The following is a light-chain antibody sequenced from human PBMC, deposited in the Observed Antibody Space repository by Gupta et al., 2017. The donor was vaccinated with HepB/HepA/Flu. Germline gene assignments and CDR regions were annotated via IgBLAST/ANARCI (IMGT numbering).Light chain of an antibody. J-gene: IGKJ4*01. CDR2: DAS. CDR3: YQYNSYPLT. Sequence: IQLIQSLSSLSAAVGDRVTITCRASQGSSSWLAWYQQKPAKDPKYLIYDASSLQRGVPSTFSGSGSGTDFSLTISSLQPEDFASYYCYQYNSYPLTFGGGTKVEIK. CDR1: QGSSSW. V-gene: IGKV1D-16*01.